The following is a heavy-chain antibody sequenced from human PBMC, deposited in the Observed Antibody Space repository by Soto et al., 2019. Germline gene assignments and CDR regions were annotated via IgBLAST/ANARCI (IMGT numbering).Heavy chain of an antibody. CDR3: AGAELTIWVLPPSV. V-gene: IGHV4-39*01. CDR1: GGSISSSSYY. J-gene: IGHJ4*02. Sequence: QLQLQESGPGLVKPSETLSLTCTVSGGSISSSSYYWGWIRQPPGKGLEWIGSIYYSGSTYYNPSLKSRVTISVDPSKNQFSLKLRSVTAADTAVYYCAGAELTIWVLPPSVWGQGTLVTVSS. CDR2: IYYSGST. D-gene: IGHD3-3*01.